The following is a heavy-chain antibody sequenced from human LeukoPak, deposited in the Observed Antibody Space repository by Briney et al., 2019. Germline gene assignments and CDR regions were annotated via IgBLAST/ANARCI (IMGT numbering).Heavy chain of an antibody. D-gene: IGHD1-26*01. CDR3: ARSTRIVGATSVDY. CDR2: IYYSGST. V-gene: IGHV4-59*08. J-gene: IGHJ4*02. Sequence: SSETLSLTCTVSGGSISSYYWSCIRQPPGKGLEWIGYIYYSGSTNYNPSLKSRVTISVDTSKNQFSLKLSSVTAADTAVYYCARSTRIVGATSVDYWGQGTLVTVSS. CDR1: GGSISSYY.